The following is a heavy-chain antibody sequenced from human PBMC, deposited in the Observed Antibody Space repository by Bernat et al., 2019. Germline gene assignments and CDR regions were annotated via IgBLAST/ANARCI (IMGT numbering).Heavy chain of an antibody. D-gene: IGHD2-15*01. CDR2: IYYSGTT. CDR3: ARRVVVYFDY. J-gene: IGHJ4*02. V-gene: IGHV4-39*01. CDR1: GSSISSNNYY. Sequence: QVQLQQWGAGLVKPSETLSLNCTVSGSSISSNNYYWGWIRQPPGKGLEWIGTIYYSGTTYYNPSLRSRVTLSLDTSKNQFSLKLSSVTAADTAVYYCARRVVVYFDYWGQGALVTVSS.